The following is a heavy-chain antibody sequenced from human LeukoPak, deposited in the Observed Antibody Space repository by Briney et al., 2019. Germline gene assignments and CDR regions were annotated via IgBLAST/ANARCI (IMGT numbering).Heavy chain of an antibody. CDR3: ARPRGSSWNFGMDV. D-gene: IGHD6-13*01. Sequence: GRSLRLSCAASTFTFSNYDMHWVRQAPGKGLEWVAAISNDGSSKYYAASVKGRFTISRDNSKNSLELQMNSLRGEDTAVYYCARPRGSSWNFGMDVWGQGTTVTVSS. CDR2: ISNDGSSK. J-gene: IGHJ6*02. V-gene: IGHV3-30*03. CDR1: TFTFSNYD.